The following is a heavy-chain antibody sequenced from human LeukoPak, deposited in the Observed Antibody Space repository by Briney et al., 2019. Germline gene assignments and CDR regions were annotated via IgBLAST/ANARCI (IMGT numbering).Heavy chain of an antibody. J-gene: IGHJ4*02. Sequence: PGGSLRLSCAASGFIFRNHWMSWVRQVPGRGLEWVAHIKEGGNEKHYVDSVEGRFTLSRDDCKNSLYLHMNSLRVDDSAVYYCARGPNYGDRVDYFDSWGQGTLVTVS. CDR1: GFIFRNHW. CDR2: IKEGGNEK. CDR3: ARGPNYGDRVDYFDS. V-gene: IGHV3-7*01. D-gene: IGHD4-17*01.